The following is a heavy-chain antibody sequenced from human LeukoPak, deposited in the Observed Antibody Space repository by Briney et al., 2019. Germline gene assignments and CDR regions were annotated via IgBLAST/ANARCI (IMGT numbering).Heavy chain of an antibody. V-gene: IGHV3-53*01. CDR3: AGDRQQLTGGVY. D-gene: IGHD6-13*01. Sequence: PGGSLRLSCAASGFTVSSNYMRWVRQAPGKGLEWVSVIYSDGRTYYADSVKGRFNISRNNSKNTPYLQMNSLGAEDTGVYYWAGDRQQLTGGVYWGQGTLVTVCS. J-gene: IGHJ4*02. CDR2: IYSDGRT. CDR1: GFTVSSNY.